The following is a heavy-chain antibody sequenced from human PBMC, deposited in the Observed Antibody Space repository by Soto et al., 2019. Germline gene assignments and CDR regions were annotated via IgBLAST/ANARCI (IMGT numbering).Heavy chain of an antibody. Sequence: QITLKESRPTLVKPTQTLTLTCTFSGFSLSTTAEGVGWIRQPPGKALERLALIYWDDDERYSPSLKSRLTITKDTSKNQVGLTMTNVDPVDTATYYCAHGSCSSADCYPNPYLDYWGQGILVTVSS. CDR1: GFSLSTTAEG. CDR2: IYWDDDE. J-gene: IGHJ4*02. V-gene: IGHV2-5*02. D-gene: IGHD2-2*01. CDR3: AHGSCSSADCYPNPYLDY.